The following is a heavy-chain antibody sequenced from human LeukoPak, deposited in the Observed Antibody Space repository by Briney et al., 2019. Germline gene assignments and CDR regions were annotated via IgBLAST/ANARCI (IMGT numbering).Heavy chain of an antibody. CDR3: ARGHGDRPYYFDY. D-gene: IGHD7-27*01. Sequence: SQTLSLTCAVYGGSFSGYYWSWIRLPPGKGLEWIGEINHSGSTNYNPSLKSRVTISVDTSKNQFSLKLSSVTAADTAVYYCARGHGDRPYYFDYWGQGTLVTVSS. V-gene: IGHV4-34*01. J-gene: IGHJ4*02. CDR2: INHSGST. CDR1: GGSFSGYY.